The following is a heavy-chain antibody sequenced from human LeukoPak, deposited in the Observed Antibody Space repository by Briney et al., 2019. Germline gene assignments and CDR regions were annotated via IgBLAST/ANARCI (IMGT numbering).Heavy chain of an antibody. CDR1: GGSISSGGYS. Sequence: SETLSLTCAVSGGSISSGGYSWSWIRQPPGKGLEWIGYIYHSGSTYYNPSLKSRVTISVDRSKNQFSLKLSSVTAADTAVYYCARKLGYCSSTSCYRSSPFDYWGQGTLVTVSS. CDR3: ARKLGYCSSTSCYRSSPFDY. J-gene: IGHJ4*02. CDR2: IYHSGST. D-gene: IGHD2-2*01. V-gene: IGHV4-30-2*01.